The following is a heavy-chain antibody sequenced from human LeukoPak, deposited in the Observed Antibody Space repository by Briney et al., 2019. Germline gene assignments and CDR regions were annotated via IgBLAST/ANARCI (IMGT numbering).Heavy chain of an antibody. V-gene: IGHV4-34*01. CDR2: INHSGST. CDR3: ASHSYYDILTGYYLEYDY. D-gene: IGHD3-9*01. CDR1: GGSFSGYY. J-gene: IGHJ4*02. Sequence: PSETLSLTCAVYGGSFSGYYWSWIRQPPGKGLEWIGEINHSGSTNYNPSLKSRVTISVDTSKNQFSLKLSSVTAAGTAVYYCASHSYYDILTGYYLEYDYWGQGTLVTVSS.